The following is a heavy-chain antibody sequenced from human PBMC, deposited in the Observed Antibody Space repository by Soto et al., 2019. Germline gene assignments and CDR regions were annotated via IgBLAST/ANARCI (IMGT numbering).Heavy chain of an antibody. CDR1: GVSIANFF. V-gene: IGHV4-59*08. D-gene: IGHD6-19*01. CDR2: MSQGGAT. J-gene: IGHJ5*02. CDR3: ARDRGGITVAAHPLGEWFDP. Sequence: QVQLQESGPGLVKPSETLSLTCTVSGVSIANFFWSWIRQPPGKGLEWIGYMSQGGATTYNPSLRGRATIAVDLSKSHVPLKLTSVTAADTAMYYCARDRGGITVAAHPLGEWFDPWGPGTLVTVSS.